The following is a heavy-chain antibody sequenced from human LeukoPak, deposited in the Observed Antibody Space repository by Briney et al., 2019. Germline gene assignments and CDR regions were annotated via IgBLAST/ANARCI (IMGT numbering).Heavy chain of an antibody. D-gene: IGHD5-24*01. CDR1: GFTFSSYA. Sequence: QAGGSLRLSCAASGFTFSSYAMHWVRQAPGKGLDWVSTISGSGSNTYYADSVKGRFTISRDNSRNTLYLQMNSLVAEDTALYYCVKDRNGYNRPGDFWGQGTPVTVSS. CDR3: VKDRNGYNRPGDF. J-gene: IGHJ4*02. CDR2: ISGSGSNT. V-gene: IGHV3-23*01.